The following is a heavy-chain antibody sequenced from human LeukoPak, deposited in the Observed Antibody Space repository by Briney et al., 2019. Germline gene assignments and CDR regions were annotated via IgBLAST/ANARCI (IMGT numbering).Heavy chain of an antibody. CDR3: AREYYDFWSGFSGRTYYFDY. V-gene: IGHV1-18*01. D-gene: IGHD3-3*01. CDR2: ISAYNGNT. Sequence: ASVKVSCKASGYTFTSYGISWVRQAPGQGLEWMGWISAYNGNTNYAQRLQGRVTMTTDTSTSTAYMELRSLRSDDTAVYYCAREYYDFWSGFSGRTYYFDYWGQGTLVTVSS. J-gene: IGHJ4*02. CDR1: GYTFTSYG.